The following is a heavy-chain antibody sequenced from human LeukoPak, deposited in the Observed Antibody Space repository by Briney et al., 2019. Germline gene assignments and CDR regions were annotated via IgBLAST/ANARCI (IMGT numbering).Heavy chain of an antibody. CDR1: GGTFSSYA. V-gene: IGHV1-69*04. CDR3: ARAGTNYYDSSGYLDY. CDR2: IIPILGIA. Sequence: ASVKVSCKASGGTFSSYAISWVRQAPGQGLEWMGRIIPILGIANYAQKFQGRVTITADKSTSTAYMELSSLGSEDTAVYYCARAGTNYYDSSGYLDYWGQGTLVTVSS. D-gene: IGHD3-22*01. J-gene: IGHJ4*02.